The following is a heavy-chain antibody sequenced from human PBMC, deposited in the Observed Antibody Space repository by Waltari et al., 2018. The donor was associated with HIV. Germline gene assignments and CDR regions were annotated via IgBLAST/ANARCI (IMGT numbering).Heavy chain of an antibody. D-gene: IGHD3-22*01. Sequence: EVQLVEPGRGLVQPGGSLRLSRSAYGTPSSTPPIHWVRQAPGKGLEYVSAITSDGKNTYYVDSVKGRFTISRDNSKNMLYLQMRSLRAEDTALYYCVKDSGYNSSGGAFDIWGQGTMVIVSS. CDR3: VKDSGYNSSGGAFDI. V-gene: IGHV3-64D*06. CDR1: GTPSSTPP. J-gene: IGHJ3*02. CDR2: ITSDGKNT.